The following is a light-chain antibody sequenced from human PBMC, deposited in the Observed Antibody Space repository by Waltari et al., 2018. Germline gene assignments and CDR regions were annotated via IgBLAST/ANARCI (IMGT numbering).Light chain of an antibody. CDR3: SSYTTSGTFV. J-gene: IGLJ2*01. V-gene: IGLV2-14*01. Sequence: QSALTQPASVSGSPGQSITIPCTGTSSDVGPYNYLSWYQHPPVKAPKIMIYQVSNRPSGVSNRLSGSKSGNTASLTISGLQAEDEGDYYCSSYTTSGTFVFGGGTKLTVL. CDR2: QVS. CDR1: SSDVGPYNY.